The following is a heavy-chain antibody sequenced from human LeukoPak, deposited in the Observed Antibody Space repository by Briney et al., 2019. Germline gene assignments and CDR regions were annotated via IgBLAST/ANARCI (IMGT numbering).Heavy chain of an antibody. D-gene: IGHD1-26*01. CDR3: ARNLEELVGPTTIAY. CDR1: GFTFSTYC. CDR2: INLDGSER. Sequence: GGSLRLSCAASGFTFSTYCMSWVRQAPGKGLEWVANINLDGSERYYVDSVRGRFTISRDNAKNSLYLQMSSLRAEDTAVYLCARNLEELVGPTTIAYCGQGTLVTVSS. V-gene: IGHV3-7*01. J-gene: IGHJ4*02.